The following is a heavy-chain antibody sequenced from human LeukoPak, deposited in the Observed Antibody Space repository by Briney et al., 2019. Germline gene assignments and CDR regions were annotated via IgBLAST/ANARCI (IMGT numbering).Heavy chain of an antibody. CDR1: GFTFTSYS. CDR2: ISGGGGST. Sequence: GGSLRLSYAASGFTFTSYSMNWVRQAPGKGLEWVSTISGGGGSTYYADSVKGRFTISRDNSKNTLYLQVNSLRAEDTAVYYCARADFEYYDYVWGSYRTTGYFDYWGQGTLVTVSS. D-gene: IGHD3-16*02. V-gene: IGHV3-23*01. J-gene: IGHJ4*02. CDR3: ARADFEYYDYVWGSYRTTGYFDY.